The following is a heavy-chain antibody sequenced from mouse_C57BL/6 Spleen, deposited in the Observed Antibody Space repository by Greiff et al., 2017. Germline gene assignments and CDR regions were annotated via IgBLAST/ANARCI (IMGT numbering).Heavy chain of an antibody. CDR2: IHPNSGST. CDR3: ATFYFYAMDY. Sequence: QVQLQQSGAELVKPGASVKLSCKASGYTFTSYWMHWVKQRPGQGLEWIGRIHPNSGSTKYNEKFKSKATLTVDKSSSTAYMQLSSLTSEDSAVYYCATFYFYAMDYWGQGTSVTVSA. CDR1: GYTFTSYW. D-gene: IGHD1-1*01. V-gene: IGHV1-64*01. J-gene: IGHJ4*01.